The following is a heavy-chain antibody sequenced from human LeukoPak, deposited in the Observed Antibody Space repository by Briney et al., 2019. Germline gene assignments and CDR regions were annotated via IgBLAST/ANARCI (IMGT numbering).Heavy chain of an antibody. CDR3: AKDPIFSGSYGVFDY. D-gene: IGHD1-26*01. Sequence: GGSLRLSCAASGFTFSSCAMSWVRRAPGKGLEWVSTIIDSGNSIYYADSAEGRFTISRDNSKNTLYLQMNSLRAGDTAVYYCAKDPIFSGSYGVFDYWGLGTLVTVSS. CDR1: GFTFSSCA. CDR2: IIDSGNSI. J-gene: IGHJ4*02. V-gene: IGHV3-23*01.